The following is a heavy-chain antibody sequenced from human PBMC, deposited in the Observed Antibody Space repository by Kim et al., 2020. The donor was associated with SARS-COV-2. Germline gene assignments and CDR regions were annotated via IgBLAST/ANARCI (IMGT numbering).Heavy chain of an antibody. J-gene: IGHJ4*02. Sequence: SRVTISVDTSKNQFSLKLSSVTAADTAVYYCARGYSSGWYYGLMSAVFDYWGQGTLVTVSS. CDR3: ARGYSSGWYYGLMSAVFDY. D-gene: IGHD6-19*01. V-gene: IGHV4-34*01.